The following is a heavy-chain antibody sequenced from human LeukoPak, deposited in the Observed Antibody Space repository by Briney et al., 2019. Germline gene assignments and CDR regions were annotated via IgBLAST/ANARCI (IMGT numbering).Heavy chain of an antibody. V-gene: IGHV4-59*12. CDR1: GGSISSYY. J-gene: IGHJ4*02. CDR3: ARVGARDY. D-gene: IGHD1-26*01. Sequence: SETLSLTCTVSGGSISSYYWSWIRQPPGKGLEWIGYIYDSVFTKYNPSLKSRVTISVDTSKNQFSLKLSSVTAADTAVYYCARVGARDYWGQGTLVTVSS. CDR2: IYDSVFT.